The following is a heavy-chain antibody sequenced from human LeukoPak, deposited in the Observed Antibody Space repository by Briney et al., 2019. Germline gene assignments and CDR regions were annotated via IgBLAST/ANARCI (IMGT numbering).Heavy chain of an antibody. CDR3: ATSDDLWSGMDN. Sequence: PGGSLRLSCAASGFTFSTYWMHWVRRAPGKGLEWVSSISSSSSYIYYADSVKGRFTISRDNAKNSLYLQMDSLRAENTAVYYCATSDDLWSGMDNWGQGTLVTVSS. D-gene: IGHD3-3*01. V-gene: IGHV3-21*01. J-gene: IGHJ4*02. CDR2: ISSSSSYI. CDR1: GFTFSTYW.